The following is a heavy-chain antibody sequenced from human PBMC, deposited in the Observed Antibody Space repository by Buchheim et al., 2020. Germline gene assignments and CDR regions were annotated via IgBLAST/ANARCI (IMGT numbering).Heavy chain of an antibody. CDR3: ARGRYDFWSGYYTYYYYYGMDV. D-gene: IGHD3-3*01. Sequence: QVQLQESGPGLVKPSETLSLTCTVSGGSISSYYWSWIRQPPGKGLEWIGYIYYSGSTNYNPSLKSRVTISVDTSTNQFSLKLSSVTAADTAVYYCARGRYDFWSGYYTYYYYYGMDVWGQGTT. CDR1: GGSISSYY. V-gene: IGHV4-59*01. CDR2: IYYSGST. J-gene: IGHJ6*02.